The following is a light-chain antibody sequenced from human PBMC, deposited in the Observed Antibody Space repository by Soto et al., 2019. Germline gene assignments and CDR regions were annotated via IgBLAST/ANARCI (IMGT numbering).Light chain of an antibody. CDR1: SSDVGGYNY. J-gene: IGLJ1*01. Sequence: QSVLTQPRSVSGSPGQSVTNSCTGTSSDVGGYNYVSWYQQHPGKAPKLMIYDVSKRPSGVPDRFSGSKSGNTASLTISGLQAEDEADYYCCSYAGSYTFEVFGTGTKLTVL. CDR3: CSYAGSYTFEV. V-gene: IGLV2-11*01. CDR2: DVS.